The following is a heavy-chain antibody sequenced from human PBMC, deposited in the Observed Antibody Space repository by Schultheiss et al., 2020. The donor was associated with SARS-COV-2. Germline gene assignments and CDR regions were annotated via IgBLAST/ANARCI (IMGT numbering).Heavy chain of an antibody. CDR3: TRDSGYPNYYYYGMDV. CDR2: IGNKVNSYTT. Sequence: GGSLRLSCAVSRVDFSDQYMDWVRQTPGKGLEWVGRIGNKVNSYTTEYAASVRGRFVISRDDSKKSLYLQMNSLKTEDTAVYYCTRDSGYPNYYYYGMDVWGQGTTVTVSS. J-gene: IGHJ6*02. D-gene: IGHD6-25*01. CDR1: RVDFSDQY. V-gene: IGHV3-72*01.